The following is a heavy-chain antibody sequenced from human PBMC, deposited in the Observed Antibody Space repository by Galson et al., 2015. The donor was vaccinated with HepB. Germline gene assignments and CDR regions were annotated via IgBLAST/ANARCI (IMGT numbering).Heavy chain of an antibody. CDR1: GFSFSDYW. CDR3: ARDGYSSSWYVRYFDL. CDR2: IRYDEYEY. D-gene: IGHD6-13*01. J-gene: IGHJ2*01. V-gene: IGHV3-7*01. Sequence: SLRLSCAASGFSFSDYWMSWIRQAPGKRPEWVANIRYDEYEYYYADFVKGRFTISRDNSKNTLYLQMNSLRAKDTAVYYCARDGYSSSWYVRYFDLWGRGTLVTVSS.